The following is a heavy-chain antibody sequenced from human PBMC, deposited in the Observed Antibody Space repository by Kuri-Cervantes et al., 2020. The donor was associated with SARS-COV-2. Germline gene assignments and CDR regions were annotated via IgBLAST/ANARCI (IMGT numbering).Heavy chain of an antibody. CDR1: GFAFSSYA. D-gene: IGHD1-20*01. CDR2: ISGSGGST. CDR3: AKSSLLTGTPYYFDY. Sequence: GGSLRLSCAASGFAFSSYAMSWVRQAPGKGLEWVSAISGSGGSTYYADSVKGRFTISRDNSKNTLYLQMNSLRAEDTAVYYCAKSSLLTGTPYYFDYWGQGTLVTVSS. J-gene: IGHJ4*02. V-gene: IGHV3-23*01.